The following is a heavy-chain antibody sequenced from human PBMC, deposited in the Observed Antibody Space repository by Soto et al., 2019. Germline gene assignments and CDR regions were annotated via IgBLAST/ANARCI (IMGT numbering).Heavy chain of an antibody. D-gene: IGHD4-17*01. CDR2: IWYDGSNK. V-gene: IGHV3-33*01. Sequence: GGSLRLSSAASGFTFSSYGMPGVRQAPGKGLEWVAVIWYDGSNKYYADSVKGRFTISRDNSKNTLYLQMNSLGADDTAVYYWARDATVTTGAFDSWGQGTMVTGSS. J-gene: IGHJ3*02. CDR1: GFTFSSYG. CDR3: ARDATVTTGAFDS.